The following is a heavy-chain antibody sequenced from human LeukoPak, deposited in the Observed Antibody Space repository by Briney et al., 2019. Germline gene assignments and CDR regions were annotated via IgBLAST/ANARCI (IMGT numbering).Heavy chain of an antibody. V-gene: IGHV3-30*18. CDR3: AKEGGAVACLDY. J-gene: IGHJ4*02. D-gene: IGHD6-19*01. CDR2: VSYDGSNN. Sequence: GGSLRLSCAASGFTFSSYGMPWVRQAPGKGLEWVAVVSYDGSNNCYADSVKGRFTISRDNSKNTLYLQMNSLRAEDTAVYYCAKEGGAVACLDYWGQGTLVTVSS. CDR1: GFTFSSYG.